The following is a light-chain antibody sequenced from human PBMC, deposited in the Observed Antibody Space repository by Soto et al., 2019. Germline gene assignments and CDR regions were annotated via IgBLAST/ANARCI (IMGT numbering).Light chain of an antibody. J-gene: IGLJ2*01. CDR3: SSYTSSSTLDVV. CDR2: EVS. V-gene: IGLV2-14*01. CDR1: SSDIGTYKY. Sequence: QSALTQPASVSGSPGQSITISCTGTSSDIGTYKYVSWFQQHPGKAPKLMIYEVSNRPSGVSNRFSGSKSGNTASLTISGLQAEDEADYYCSSYTSSSTLDVVFGGGTKLTVL.